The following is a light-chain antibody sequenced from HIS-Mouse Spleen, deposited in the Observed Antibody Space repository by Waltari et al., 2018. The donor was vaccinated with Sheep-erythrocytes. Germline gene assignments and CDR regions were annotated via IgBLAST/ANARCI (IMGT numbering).Light chain of an antibody. J-gene: IGLJ1*01. Sequence: QSALTQPRSVSGSPGQSVTISCTGTSSDVGGYNYVSWYQQHPGKAPKLMIYDVSNRPSGVPDRFSGPKSGNPASLTISGLQAEDEADYYCCSYAGSYNHVFATGTKVTVL. CDR3: CSYAGSYNHV. V-gene: IGLV2-11*01. CDR1: SSDVGGYNY. CDR2: DVS.